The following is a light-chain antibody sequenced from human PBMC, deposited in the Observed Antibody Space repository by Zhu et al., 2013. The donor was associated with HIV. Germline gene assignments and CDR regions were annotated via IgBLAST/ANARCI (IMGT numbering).Light chain of an antibody. CDR2: AAS. CDR1: QTISNY. V-gene: IGKV1-39*01. J-gene: IGKJ1*01. CDR3: QQTHSTPLT. Sequence: DIQMTQSPSSLSASVGDRVTITCRASQTISNYLNWYQRRPGKAPNLLILAASNLQSGVPSRFTGSGSGTEFTLTISSLQPEDFATYFCQQTHSTPLTFGQGTKVEI.